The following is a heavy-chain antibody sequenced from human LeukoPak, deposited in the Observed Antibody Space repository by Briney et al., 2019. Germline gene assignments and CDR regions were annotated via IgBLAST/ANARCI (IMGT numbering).Heavy chain of an antibody. D-gene: IGHD2-15*01. V-gene: IGHV1-2*06. Sequence: ASVKVSCKASGYTFTGYYMHWVRQAPGQGLEWMGRINPSSGGTNYAQKFQGRVTMTRDTSISTAYMELSRLRSDDTAVYYCARGDLLLGYCSGGSCYYRDYWGQGTLVTVSS. J-gene: IGHJ4*02. CDR1: GYTFTGYY. CDR2: INPSSGGT. CDR3: ARGDLLLGYCSGGSCYYRDY.